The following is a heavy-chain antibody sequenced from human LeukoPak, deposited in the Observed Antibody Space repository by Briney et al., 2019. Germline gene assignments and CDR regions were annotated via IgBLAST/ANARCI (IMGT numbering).Heavy chain of an antibody. D-gene: IGHD6-13*01. CDR1: GYTFTGYY. CDR3: ARSKYSSSWYYFDY. J-gene: IGHJ4*02. V-gene: IGHV1-2*02. CDR2: INPNSGGT. Sequence: ASVKVSCKASGYTFTGYYKHWVRQAPGQGLEWMGWINPNSGGTNYAQKFQGRVTMTRDTSISTAYMELSRLRSDDTAVYYCARSKYSSSWYYFDYWGQGTLVTVSS.